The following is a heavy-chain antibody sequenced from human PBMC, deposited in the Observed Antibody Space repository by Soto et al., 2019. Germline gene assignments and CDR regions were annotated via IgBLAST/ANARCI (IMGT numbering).Heavy chain of an antibody. D-gene: IGHD3-16*01. J-gene: IGHJ4*02. CDR1: GGSISSGGYY. CDR3: ARLSNPWGNSVMDY. V-gene: IGHV4-31*03. CDR2: IYYSGST. Sequence: QVQLQESGPGLVKPSQTLSLTCTVSGGSISSGGYYWSWIRQHPGKGLEWIGYIYYSGSTYYNPALKRRVTRSVDTSKNQFSLKLSSVTAADTAVYYCARLSNPWGNSVMDYWGQGTLVTVSS.